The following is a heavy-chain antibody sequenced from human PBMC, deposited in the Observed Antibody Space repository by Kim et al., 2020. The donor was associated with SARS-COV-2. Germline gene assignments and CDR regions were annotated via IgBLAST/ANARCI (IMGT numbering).Heavy chain of an antibody. V-gene: IGHV4-30-2*04. CDR3: ASIRGLYDSSGYYLFDY. J-gene: IGHJ4*02. D-gene: IGHD3-22*01. Sequence: LKSRVTISVDTSKNQFSLKLSSVTAADTAVYYCASIRGLYDSSGYYLFDYWGQGTLVTVSS.